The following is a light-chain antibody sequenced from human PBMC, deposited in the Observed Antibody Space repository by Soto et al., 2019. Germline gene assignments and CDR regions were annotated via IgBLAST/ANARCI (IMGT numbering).Light chain of an antibody. Sequence: DIQMPQSTSSVSASVGDRVTITCRASQGISSWLAWYQQKPGTAPKLLIYAASSLQCGVPSRFSGIGSGTDFALTIRSLQSEDFATYVCQQANSFPQTFGGETTVEIK. J-gene: IGKJ4*01. CDR2: AAS. V-gene: IGKV1-12*01. CDR1: QGISSW. CDR3: QQANSFPQT.